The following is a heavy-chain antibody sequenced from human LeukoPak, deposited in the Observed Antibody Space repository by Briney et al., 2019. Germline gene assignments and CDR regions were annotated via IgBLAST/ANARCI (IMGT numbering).Heavy chain of an antibody. D-gene: IGHD1-26*01. CDR1: GASITSYY. CDR2: IYSSGST. J-gene: IGHJ4*02. CDR3: ARGARGSDY. Sequence: SETLSLTCTVSGASITSYYWTWFRQPPRQGLEWIGHIYSSGSTNYNPSLKSRVTISVDTSKNQFSLKLSSVTAADTAVYYCARGARGSDYWGQGTLVTVSS. V-gene: IGHV4-59*01.